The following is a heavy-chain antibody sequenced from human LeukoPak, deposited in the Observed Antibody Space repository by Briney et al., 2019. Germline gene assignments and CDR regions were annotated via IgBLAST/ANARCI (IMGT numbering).Heavy chain of an antibody. D-gene: IGHD1-14*01. CDR3: ARGLGPPSSVNHRYFDL. Sequence: PSETLSLTCTLSGGSISSGDYYWSWIRQPPGKGLEWIGYIYYSGSTYYNPSLKSRVTISVDTSNNQFSLKLSSVTAADTAVYYCARGLGPPSSVNHRYFDLWGRCPLVNGSS. CDR2: IYYSGST. V-gene: IGHV4-30-4*01. J-gene: IGHJ2*01. CDR1: GGSISSGDYY.